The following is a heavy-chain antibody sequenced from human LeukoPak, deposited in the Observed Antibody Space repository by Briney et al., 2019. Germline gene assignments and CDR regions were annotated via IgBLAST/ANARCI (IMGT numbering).Heavy chain of an antibody. V-gene: IGHV4-61*02. D-gene: IGHD6-13*01. CDR1: GGSISSGSYY. Sequence: SQTLSLTCTVSGGSISSGSYYWSWIRQPAGKGLEWIGRIYTSGSTNYNPSLKSRDTISVDTSKNQFSLKLSSVTAADTAVYYCAREVDSSREVWFDPWGQGTLVTVSS. CDR3: AREVDSSREVWFDP. J-gene: IGHJ5*02. CDR2: IYTSGST.